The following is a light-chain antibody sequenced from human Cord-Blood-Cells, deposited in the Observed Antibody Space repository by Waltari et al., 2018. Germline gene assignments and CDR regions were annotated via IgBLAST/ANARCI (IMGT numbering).Light chain of an antibody. CDR2: EGS. CDR3: CSYAGSSTYV. V-gene: IGLV2-23*01. J-gene: IGLJ1*01. CDR1: SSDVGTYNL. Sequence: QSALTPPASVSGSPGQSITISGTGPSSDVGTYNLLPWYQQHPGKAPKLMIYEGSKRPSGVSNRFSGSKSGNTASLTISGLQAEDEADYYCCSYAGSSTYVFGTGTKVTVL.